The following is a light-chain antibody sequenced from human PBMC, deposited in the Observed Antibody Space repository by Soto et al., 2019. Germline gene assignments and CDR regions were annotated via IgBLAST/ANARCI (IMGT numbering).Light chain of an antibody. V-gene: IGKV1-5*01. CDR3: QQYHTYSYT. CDR2: DAS. J-gene: IGKJ2*01. CDR1: QKIHSW. Sequence: DIQMTQSPSTLSASVGDRVTITCRASQKIHSWLAWYQQKPGKAPKLLIYDASTLEGGVSSRFGGSGTGTEFTLTISSLQPDDFATYYCQQYHTYSYTFGQGTKLEIK.